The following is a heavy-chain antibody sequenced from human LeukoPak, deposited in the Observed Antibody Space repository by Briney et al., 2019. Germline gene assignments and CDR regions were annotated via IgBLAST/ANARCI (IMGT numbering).Heavy chain of an antibody. V-gene: IGHV3-15*01. Sequence: GGSLRLPCAASGFTFTNAWRNWVTQAPGKGLEWVARIKPKADGETTDHAAPVKGRFTISRDDSKNTLYLQMNSLKTEDTGVYYCTTNCGGDCYSSLGYWGQGTLVTASS. J-gene: IGHJ4*02. CDR1: GFTFTNAW. D-gene: IGHD2-21*02. CDR2: IKPKADGETT. CDR3: TTNCGGDCYSSLGY.